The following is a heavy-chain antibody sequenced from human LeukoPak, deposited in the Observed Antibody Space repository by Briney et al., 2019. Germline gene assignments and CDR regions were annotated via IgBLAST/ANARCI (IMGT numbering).Heavy chain of an antibody. D-gene: IGHD6-13*01. CDR2: ISSSGNSI. V-gene: IGHV3-48*03. CDR3: ARGRFGSC. CDR1: GFTFSGYE. Sequence: PGGSLRLSCTASGFTFSGYEMNWVRQAPGKGLEWVSYISSSGNSIYYADSVKDRFTISRDNAKNSLYLQMNSLRAEDMAVYYCARGRFGSCWGQGTLVTVSS. J-gene: IGHJ1*01.